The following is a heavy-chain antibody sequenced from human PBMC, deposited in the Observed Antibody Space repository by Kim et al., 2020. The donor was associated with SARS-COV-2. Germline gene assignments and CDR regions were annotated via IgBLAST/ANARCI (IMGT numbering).Heavy chain of an antibody. D-gene: IGHD3-22*01. J-gene: IGHJ5*02. CDR3: ARGGEITMIVFPLDP. V-gene: IGHV1-46*01. Sequence: QKFQGRVTMTRDTSTSTVYMELSSLRSEDTAVYYCARGGEITMIVFPLDPWGQGTLVTVSS.